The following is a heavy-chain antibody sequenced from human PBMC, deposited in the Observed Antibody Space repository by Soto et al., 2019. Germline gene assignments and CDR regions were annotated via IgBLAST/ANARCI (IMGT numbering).Heavy chain of an antibody. CDR2: IYYSGST. J-gene: IGHJ5*02. V-gene: IGHV4-31*03. Sequence: SCTLCRGSVCSGGYYWSWIRQHPGKGLEWIGYIYYSGSTYYNPSLKSRVTISVDTSKNQFSLKLSSVTAADTAVYYCARVPGPWGQGTLVTVSS. D-gene: IGHD2-2*01. CDR1: RGSVCSGGYY. CDR3: ARVPGP.